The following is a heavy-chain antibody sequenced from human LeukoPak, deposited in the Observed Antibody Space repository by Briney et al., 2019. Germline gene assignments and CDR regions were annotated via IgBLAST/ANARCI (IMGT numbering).Heavy chain of an antibody. CDR2: IRYDGSNK. D-gene: IGHD2-2*02. Sequence: GGSLRLSCAASGFTFSSYGMHWVRQAPGKGLEWVAFIRYDGSNKYYADSVKGRFTISRDNSKNTLYLQMNSLRAEDTAVYYCAKEIVVVPAAIWVGFDYWGQGTLVTDSS. CDR1: GFTFSSYG. J-gene: IGHJ4*02. V-gene: IGHV3-30*02. CDR3: AKEIVVVPAAIWVGFDY.